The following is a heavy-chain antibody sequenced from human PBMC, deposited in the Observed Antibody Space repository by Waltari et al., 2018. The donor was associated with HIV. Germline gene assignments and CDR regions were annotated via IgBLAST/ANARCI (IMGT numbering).Heavy chain of an antibody. D-gene: IGHD2-15*01. CDR3: AGRYCSGGSCLAYFDY. CDR1: GSTVSSNY. CDR2: IDSGGST. V-gene: IGHV3-53*01. Sequence: EVQLVESGGGLIQPGGSLRLSCAASGSTVSSNYMSWVRQDPGKGLEWVSVIDSGGSTYYADSVKGRFTISRDNSKNTLYLQMNSLRAEDTAVYYCAGRYCSGGSCLAYFDYWGQGTLVTVSS. J-gene: IGHJ4*02.